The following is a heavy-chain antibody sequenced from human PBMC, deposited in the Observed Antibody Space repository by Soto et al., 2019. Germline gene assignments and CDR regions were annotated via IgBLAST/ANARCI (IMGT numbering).Heavy chain of an antibody. CDR2: IIPIFGTA. J-gene: IGHJ4*02. Sequence: VQLVQSGAEVKKPGSSVKVSCKASGGTFSSYAISWVRQAPGQGLEWMGGIIPIFGTANYAQKFQGRVTITADESTSTAYMELSSLRSEDTAVYYCARVSRYYDSSGYYMYYFDYWGQGTLVTVSS. D-gene: IGHD3-22*01. CDR3: ARVSRYYDSSGYYMYYFDY. V-gene: IGHV1-69*01. CDR1: GGTFSSYA.